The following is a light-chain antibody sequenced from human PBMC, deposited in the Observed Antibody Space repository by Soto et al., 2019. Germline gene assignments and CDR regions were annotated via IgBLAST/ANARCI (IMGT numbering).Light chain of an antibody. CDR3: QQYKNWPPVT. Sequence: DIQLTQSPSFLSASVGDRVTITCRTSQDISSYLAWYQQKPGKAPQLLISAASTLQSGVPSRFSGSGSGTEFTLTISSLQSEDFAVYFCQQYKNWPPVTFGQGTRLEI. J-gene: IGKJ5*01. CDR1: QDISSY. CDR2: AAS. V-gene: IGKV1-9*01.